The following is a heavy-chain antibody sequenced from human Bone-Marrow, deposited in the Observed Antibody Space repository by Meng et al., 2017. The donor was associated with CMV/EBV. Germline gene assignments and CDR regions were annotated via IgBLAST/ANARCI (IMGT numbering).Heavy chain of an antibody. D-gene: IGHD3-10*01. CDR3: ARARYYGSGIAGMDV. J-gene: IGHJ6*02. CDR2: INSDGSST. CDR1: GFTFSSYW. Sequence: GESVQISCAASGFTFSSYWMHWVRQAPGKGLVWVSRINSDGSSTSYADSVKGRFTISRDNAKNTLYLQMNSLRAEDTAVYYCARARYYGSGIAGMDVWGQGTTVTVSS. V-gene: IGHV3-74*01.